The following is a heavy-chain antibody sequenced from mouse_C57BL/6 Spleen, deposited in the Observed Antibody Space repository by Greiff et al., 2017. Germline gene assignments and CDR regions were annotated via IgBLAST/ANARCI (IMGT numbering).Heavy chain of an antibody. CDR3: ARLSTVVAMDY. CDR2: IYPGGGYT. CDR1: GYTFTNYW. V-gene: IGHV1-63*01. Sequence: VKLMESGAELVRPGTSVKMSCKASGYTFTNYWIGWAKQRPGHGLEWIGDIYPGGGYTNYNEKFKGKATLTADKSSSTAYMQFSSLTSEDSAIYYCARLSTVVAMDYWGQGTSVTVSS. J-gene: IGHJ4*01. D-gene: IGHD1-1*01.